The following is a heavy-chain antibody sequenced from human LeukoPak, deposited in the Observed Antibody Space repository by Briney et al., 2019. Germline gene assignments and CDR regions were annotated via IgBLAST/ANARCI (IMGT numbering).Heavy chain of an antibody. J-gene: IGHJ4*02. CDR1: GFTFSSYG. V-gene: IGHV3-21*01. CDR3: ARSVFGVVSQY. D-gene: IGHD3-3*01. CDR2: ISSSSSYI. Sequence: GGSLRLSCAASGFTFSSYGMNWVRQAPGKGLEWVSSISSSSSYIYYADSVKGRFTISRDNAKNSLYLQMNSLRAEDTAVYYCARSVFGVVSQYWGQGTLVTVSS.